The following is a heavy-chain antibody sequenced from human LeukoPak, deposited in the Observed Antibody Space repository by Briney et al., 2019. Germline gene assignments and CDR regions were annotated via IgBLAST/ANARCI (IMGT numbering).Heavy chain of an antibody. CDR3: VRDVDY. CDR1: GGSISSSSYY. V-gene: IGHV4-39*06. Sequence: SETLSLTCTVSGGSISSSSYYWGWIRQPPGKGLEWIGSIYYSGSTYYNPSLKSRVTISVDTSRNQFALKLSSVTAADTAVYYCVRDVDYWGQGTLVTVSS. CDR2: IYYSGST. J-gene: IGHJ4*02.